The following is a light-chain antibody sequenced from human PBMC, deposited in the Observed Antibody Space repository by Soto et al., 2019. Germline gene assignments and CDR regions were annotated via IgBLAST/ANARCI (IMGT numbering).Light chain of an antibody. CDR3: SSYTSSSTNVV. CDR1: SSDVGGYNY. CDR2: DVS. V-gene: IGLV2-14*01. Sequence: ALTQPASVSGSPGQSITISCTGTSSDVGGYNYVSWYQQHPGKAPKLMIYDVSNRPSGVSNRFSGSKSGNTASLTISGLQAEDEADYYCSSYTSSSTNVVFGGGTKLTVL. J-gene: IGLJ2*01.